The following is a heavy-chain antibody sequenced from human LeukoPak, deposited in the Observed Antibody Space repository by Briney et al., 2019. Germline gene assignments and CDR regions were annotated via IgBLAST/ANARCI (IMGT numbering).Heavy chain of an antibody. CDR1: GGTFSSYA. CDR2: IIPIFGTA. V-gene: IGHV1-69*05. Sequence: SVKVSCKASGGTFSSYAISWVRQAPGQGLEWMGRIIPIFGTANYAQKFQGRVTITTDESTSTAYMELSSLRSEDTAVYYLARDPGVDYDYVWGRYRSAYQFDYWGQGTLVTVSS. D-gene: IGHD3-16*02. CDR3: ARDPGVDYDYVWGRYRSAYQFDY. J-gene: IGHJ4*02.